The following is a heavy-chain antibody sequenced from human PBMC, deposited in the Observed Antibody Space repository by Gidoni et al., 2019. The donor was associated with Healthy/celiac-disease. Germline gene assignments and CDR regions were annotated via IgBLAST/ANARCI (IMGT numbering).Heavy chain of an antibody. CDR3: AREAMVQLLVDAFDI. Sequence: EVQLVESGGGLVQPGGSLRLSCAASGFPFSSYSMNWVRQAPGKGLEWVSYIGSSSSTIYYADSVKGRFTISRDNAKNSLYLQMNSLRDEDTAVYYCAREAMVQLLVDAFDIWGQGTMVTVSS. CDR1: GFPFSSYS. V-gene: IGHV3-48*02. D-gene: IGHD5-18*01. J-gene: IGHJ3*02. CDR2: IGSSSSTI.